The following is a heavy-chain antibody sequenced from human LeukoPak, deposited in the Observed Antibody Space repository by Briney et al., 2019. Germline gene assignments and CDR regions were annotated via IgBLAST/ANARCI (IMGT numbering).Heavy chain of an antibody. CDR3: ARGFAGSSTSYAYPFGY. Sequence: PSETPSLTCTVSGGSMSSGGYYWSWSRQHPGKGLEWIGYIYYSGSTYYNPSLKSRITISVDTSKNQFSLKLSSVTAADTAVYYCARGFAGSSTSYAYPFGYWGQGTLVTVSS. V-gene: IGHV4-31*03. D-gene: IGHD2-2*01. CDR1: GGSMSSGGYY. CDR2: IYYSGST. J-gene: IGHJ4*02.